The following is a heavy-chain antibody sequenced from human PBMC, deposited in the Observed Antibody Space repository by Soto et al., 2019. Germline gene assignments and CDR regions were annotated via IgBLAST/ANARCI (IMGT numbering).Heavy chain of an antibody. CDR3: ARDLGGPDY. CDR2: LSSDGFGA. Sequence: PGGSLRLSCAASSFSLSPYWMHWVRQVPGRGLEWVARLSSDGFGAAYADSVKGRFFISRDIARNTLSLQMNGLRADDTAVYYCARDLGGPDYWGRGTSVTVSS. J-gene: IGHJ4*02. D-gene: IGHD3-16*01. V-gene: IGHV3-74*03. CDR1: SFSLSPYW.